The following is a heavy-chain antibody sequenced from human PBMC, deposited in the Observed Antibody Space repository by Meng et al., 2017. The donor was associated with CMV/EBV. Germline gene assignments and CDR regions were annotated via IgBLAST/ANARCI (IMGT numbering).Heavy chain of an antibody. CDR3: ARSGSTTSQQPGYFDL. Sequence: ASVKVSCKASGYTLSHYWMHWVRQAPGQGLEWVGIINPSGGSTTYAQKFQGRAVLTRDTSTSTVYMDLSSLRSEDRAVYYCARSGSTTSQQPGYFDLWGRGTLVTVSS. J-gene: IGHJ2*01. D-gene: IGHD2-2*01. CDR1: GYTLSHYW. V-gene: IGHV1-46*01. CDR2: INPSGGST.